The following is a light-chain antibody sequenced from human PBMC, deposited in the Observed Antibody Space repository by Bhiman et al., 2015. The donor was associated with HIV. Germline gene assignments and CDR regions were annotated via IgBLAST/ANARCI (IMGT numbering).Light chain of an antibody. V-gene: IGLV1-51*01. CDR1: ASNIGKNF. Sequence: QSVLTQSPSVSAAPGQRVTISCSGNASNIGKNFVSWYQQFPGTAPKLLIYDNDKRPSGIPDRFSGSKSDTSASLGITGLQTGDEAHYYCGAWDSSLSSYVFGAGTKVTV. CDR3: GAWDSSLSSYV. J-gene: IGLJ1*01. CDR2: DND.